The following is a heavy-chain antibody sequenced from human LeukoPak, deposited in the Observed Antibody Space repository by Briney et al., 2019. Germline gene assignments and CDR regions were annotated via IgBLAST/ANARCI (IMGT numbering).Heavy chain of an antibody. Sequence: GGSLRLSCAASGFTFSSYAMHWVRQAPGEGLEYVSAISSNGGSTYYANSVKGRFTISRDNSKNTLYLQMGSLRAEDMAVYYCARGDSLKNDAFDIWGQGTMVTVSS. CDR3: ARGDSLKNDAFDI. D-gene: IGHD2-15*01. CDR2: ISSNGGST. CDR1: GFTFSSYA. J-gene: IGHJ3*02. V-gene: IGHV3-64*01.